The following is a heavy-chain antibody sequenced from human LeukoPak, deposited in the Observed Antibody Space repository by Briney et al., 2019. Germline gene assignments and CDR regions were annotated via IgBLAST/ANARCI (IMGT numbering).Heavy chain of an antibody. CDR3: ARGTPLRFLEWLSYEYYYYYGMDA. D-gene: IGHD3-3*01. Sequence: GASVKVSCKASGYTFTSYGISWVRQAPGQGLEWMGWISAYNGNTNYAQKLQGRVTMTTDTSTSTANMELRSLRSDDTAVYSCARGTPLRFLEWLSYEYYYYYGMDAWGQGTTVTVSS. V-gene: IGHV1-18*01. J-gene: IGHJ6*02. CDR2: ISAYNGNT. CDR1: GYTFTSYG.